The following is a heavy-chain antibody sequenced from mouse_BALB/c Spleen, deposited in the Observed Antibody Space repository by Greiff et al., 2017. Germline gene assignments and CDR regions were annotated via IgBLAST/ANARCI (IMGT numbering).Heavy chain of an antibody. CDR1: GYTFTNYW. CDR3: ARPYYGTWFAY. CDR2: IYPGGGYN. D-gene: IGHD2-10*01. Sequence: SGAELVRPGTSVEISCKASGYTFTNYWLGWVKQRPGHGLGWIGEIYPGGGYNNYNEKFKGKATLTADTSSSTAYMQLSSLTSEDSAVYFCARPYYGTWFAYWGQGTLVTVSA. J-gene: IGHJ3*01. V-gene: IGHV1-63*02.